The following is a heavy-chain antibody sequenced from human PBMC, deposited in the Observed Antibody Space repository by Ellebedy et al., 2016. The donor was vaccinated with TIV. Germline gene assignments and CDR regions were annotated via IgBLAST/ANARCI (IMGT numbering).Heavy chain of an antibody. CDR2: IKQDGSEK. CDR3: VRAIASPDGC. Sequence: GGSLRLXXAASGFTFSNYWMNWVRQAPGKGLEWVANIKQDGSEKYYVDSVKGRFTISRDNTKNSLYLQMNSLRAEDTAVYYCVRAIASPDGCWGQGTLVTVSS. J-gene: IGHJ1*01. CDR1: GFTFSNYW. D-gene: IGHD5-24*01. V-gene: IGHV3-7*01.